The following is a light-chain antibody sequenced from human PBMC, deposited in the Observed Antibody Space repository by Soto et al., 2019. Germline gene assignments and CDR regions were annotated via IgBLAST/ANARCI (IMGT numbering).Light chain of an antibody. CDR2: GAS. J-gene: IGKJ2*01. CDR3: QHYGTSPGYT. CDR1: QSVTRSY. Sequence: EIVLTQSPGTLSLSPGERATLSCRASQSVTRSYLARYQQRPGQAPRLLIYGASSRATGVPDRFSGSGSGTDFSLTISRREPEDFAVYYWQHYGTSPGYTFGQGTNLEIK. V-gene: IGKV3-20*01.